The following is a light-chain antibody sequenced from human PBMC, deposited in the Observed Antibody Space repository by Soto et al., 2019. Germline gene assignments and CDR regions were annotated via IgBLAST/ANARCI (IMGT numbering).Light chain of an antibody. V-gene: IGKV1-39*01. Sequence: DTQMTQSPSSLSASVGDRISITCRASQSVSSYLNWYQQKPGKAPRLLIYAASHLQTGVPSRFRGTGSATHFTLTISSLQPDDFATYYCQHYNSYGTFGQGTKVDIK. CDR2: AAS. J-gene: IGKJ1*01. CDR3: QHYNSYGT. CDR1: QSVSSY.